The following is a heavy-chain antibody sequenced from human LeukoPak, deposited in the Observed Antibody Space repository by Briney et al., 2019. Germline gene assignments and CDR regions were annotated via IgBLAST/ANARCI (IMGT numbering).Heavy chain of an antibody. J-gene: IGHJ4*02. CDR1: GGTFSSYA. CDR3: ARAQLTTVTLGYYFDY. V-gene: IGHV1-69*05. Sequence: SVKVSCKASGGTFSSYAISWVRQAPGQGLEWMGRIIPIFGTANYAQNFQGRVTITTDESTSTAYMELSSLRSEDTAVYYCARAQLTTVTLGYYFDYWGQGTLVTVSS. CDR2: IIPIFGTA. D-gene: IGHD4-17*01.